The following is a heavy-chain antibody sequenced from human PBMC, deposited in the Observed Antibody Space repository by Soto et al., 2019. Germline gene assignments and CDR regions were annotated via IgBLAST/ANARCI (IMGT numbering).Heavy chain of an antibody. CDR2: IIPILGIA. Sequence: QVQLVQSGAEVKKPGSSVKVSCKASGGTFSSYTISWVRQAPGQGLEWMGRIIPILGIANYAQKFQGRVRITADKSTSTAYMELSSLRSEDTAVYYCARRVDCSSTSCYPYYYYYGMDVWGQGTTVTVSS. D-gene: IGHD2-2*01. V-gene: IGHV1-69*02. CDR1: GGTFSSYT. J-gene: IGHJ6*02. CDR3: ARRVDCSSTSCYPYYYYYGMDV.